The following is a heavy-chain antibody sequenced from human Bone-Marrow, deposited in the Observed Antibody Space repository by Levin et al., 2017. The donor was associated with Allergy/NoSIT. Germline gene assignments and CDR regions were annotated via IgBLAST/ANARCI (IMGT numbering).Heavy chain of an antibody. D-gene: IGHD3-3*01. Sequence: GSLRLSCTAAGGSTSSSYYYWGWIRQSPGRGLEWIGSMYYSGDAFYNPSLRSRVTISLDTSKNRLSLKVSFVTAADTAVYYCARDIRLDFWSGYSAHNAFEIWGQGTTVTVSS. V-gene: IGHV4-39*07. CDR3: ARDIRLDFWSGYSAHNAFEI. CDR2: MYYSGDA. CDR1: GGSTSSSYYY. J-gene: IGHJ3*02.